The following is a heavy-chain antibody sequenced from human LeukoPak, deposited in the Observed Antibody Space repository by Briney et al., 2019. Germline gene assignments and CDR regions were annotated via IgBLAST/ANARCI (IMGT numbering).Heavy chain of an antibody. V-gene: IGHV1-18*04. J-gene: IGHJ4*02. Sequence: GDTGKSSGKPSGYTFTRYVTSWVRQAPGQGLKGMGWIGAYNGNTNYGQKLQGRVTMTTDTSTSTAYMELRSLRSDDTAVYYCARLPPPLGYCSSTSCPFDYWGQGTLVTVSS. CDR1: GYTFTRYV. D-gene: IGHD2-2*01. CDR3: ARLPPPLGYCSSTSCPFDY. CDR2: IGAYNGNT.